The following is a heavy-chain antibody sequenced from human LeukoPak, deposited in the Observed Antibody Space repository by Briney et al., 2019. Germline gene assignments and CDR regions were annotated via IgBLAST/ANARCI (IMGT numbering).Heavy chain of an antibody. V-gene: IGHV3-23*01. CDR1: GFIFSSSA. CDR3: AKGGRVDSPRPNTYFDY. CDR2: TSGGGTDT. D-gene: IGHD3-9*01. J-gene: IGHJ4*02. Sequence: GGSLRLSCVGSGFIFSSSAMSWVRQAPGKGLEWVSGTSGGGTDTYYADSVKGRFTISRDNSKNTLYLQMNSLRAEDTALYYCAKGGRVDSPRPNTYFDYWGQGILVTVSS.